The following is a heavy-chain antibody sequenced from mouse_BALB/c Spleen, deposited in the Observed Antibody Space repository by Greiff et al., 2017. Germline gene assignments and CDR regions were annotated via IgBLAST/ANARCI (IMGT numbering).Heavy chain of an antibody. CDR3: ASIDY. V-gene: IGHV5-17*02. Sequence: EVHLVESGGGLVQPGGSRKLSCAASGFTFSSFGMHWVRQAPEKGLEWVAYISSGSSTIYYADTVKGRFTISRDNPKNTLFLQMTSLRSEDTAMYYCASIDYWGQGTTLTVSS. CDR2: ISSGSSTI. CDR1: GFTFSSFG. J-gene: IGHJ2*01.